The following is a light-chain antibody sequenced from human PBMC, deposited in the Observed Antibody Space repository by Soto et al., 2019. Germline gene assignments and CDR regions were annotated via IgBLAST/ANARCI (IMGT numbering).Light chain of an antibody. J-gene: IGLJ3*02. CDR2: EVT. Sequence: QSVLSQPPSASGSPGQSVTISCTGTSSDVGGYDFVSWYQQHPGKAPKLMIYEVTKRPSGVPDRFSGSKSGNTASLTVSGLQAEDEAEYYCSSYAGTNNPWVFGGGTKLPVL. CDR3: SSYAGTNNPWV. CDR1: SSDVGGYDF. V-gene: IGLV2-8*01.